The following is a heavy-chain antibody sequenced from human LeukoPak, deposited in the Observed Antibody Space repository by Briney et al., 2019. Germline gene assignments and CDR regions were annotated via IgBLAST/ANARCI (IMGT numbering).Heavy chain of an antibody. CDR3: ARGSITIFGVVDY. CDR1: GGSISSYY. J-gene: IGHJ4*02. D-gene: IGHD3-3*01. CDR2: IYYSGST. V-gene: IGHV4-59*01. Sequence: KPSETLSLTCTVSGGSISSYYWSWIRQPPGKGLEWIGYIYYSGSTNYNPSLKSRVTISVDTSKNQFSLKLSSVTAADTAVYYCARGSITIFGVVDYWGQGTLVTVSS.